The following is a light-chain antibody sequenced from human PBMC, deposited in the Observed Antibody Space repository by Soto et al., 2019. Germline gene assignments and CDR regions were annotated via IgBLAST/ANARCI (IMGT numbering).Light chain of an antibody. V-gene: IGKV3-11*01. J-gene: IGKJ4*01. CDR2: DAS. CDR3: QQRSNWPPWLT. CDR1: QSVSSY. Sequence: EIVLTQSPATLSLSPGERATLSCRVSQSVSSYLAWYQQKPGQAPRLLIYDASNRATGIPARFSGSGSGTDFTLTISSLEPEDFAVYYCQQRSNWPPWLTFGGGTNVDIK.